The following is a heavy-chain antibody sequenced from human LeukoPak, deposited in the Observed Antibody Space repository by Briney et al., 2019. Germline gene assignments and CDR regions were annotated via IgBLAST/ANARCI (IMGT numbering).Heavy chain of an antibody. CDR1: GYRFPRYW. CDR2: IYPGDSDT. V-gene: IGHV5-51*01. CDR3: ARFTDSGWYFDL. D-gene: IGHD2-15*01. J-gene: IGHJ2*01. Sequence: GESLKISCKGSGYRFPRYWIGWVRQMPGKGLEWMGIIYPGDSDTRYSPPFQGQVTISADKSISTAYLQWSSLKASDTAIYYCARFTDSGWYFDLWGRGTLVTVSS.